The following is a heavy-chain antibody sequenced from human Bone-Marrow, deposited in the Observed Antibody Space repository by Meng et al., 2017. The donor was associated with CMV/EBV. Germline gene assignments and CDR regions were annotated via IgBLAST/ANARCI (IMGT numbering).Heavy chain of an antibody. J-gene: IGHJ4*02. CDR1: GFPFSHYG. D-gene: IGHD3-3*01. CDR3: VRDPNDIWSGTTEYYFDD. Sequence: GGSLRLSCVASGFPFSHYGMHWVRQAPGKGLEWVAIIWYNGNDKFYADSVNGRFTISRDNSKNTLYLEMNSLRAEDTAVYYCVRDPNDIWSGTTEYYFDDWGQGTQVTVSS. CDR2: IWYNGNDK. V-gene: IGHV3-33*01.